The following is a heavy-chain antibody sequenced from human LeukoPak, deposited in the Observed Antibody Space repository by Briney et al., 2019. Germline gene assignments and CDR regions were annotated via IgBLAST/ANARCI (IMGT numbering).Heavy chain of an antibody. J-gene: IGHJ4*02. V-gene: IGHV1-2*02. Sequence: GASVKGSCKASGYTFTSYYIHWMRHATGQGLDRMGWINPNSGGSHYARRFRGRVTMTSHTSITAGYMELTSLATDDTAVYYCARGPRCGERGYDLGPYWGQGPLVTVSS. CDR1: GYTFTSYY. CDR2: INPNSGGS. D-gene: IGHD5-12*01. CDR3: ARGPRCGERGYDLGPY.